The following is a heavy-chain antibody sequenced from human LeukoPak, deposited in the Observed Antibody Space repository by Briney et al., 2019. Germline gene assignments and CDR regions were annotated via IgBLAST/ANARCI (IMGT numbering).Heavy chain of an antibody. CDR2: ISGSGGST. V-gene: IGHV3-23*01. Sequence: GGSLRLSCAASGFTFSSHAMSWVRQAPGKRLEWVSAISGSGGSTYYADSVKGRFTISRDNSKNTLYLQMNSLRAEDTAVYYCAKALGSWSGGVDYWGQGTLVTVSS. D-gene: IGHD6-13*01. CDR1: GFTFSSHA. CDR3: AKALGSWSGGVDY. J-gene: IGHJ4*02.